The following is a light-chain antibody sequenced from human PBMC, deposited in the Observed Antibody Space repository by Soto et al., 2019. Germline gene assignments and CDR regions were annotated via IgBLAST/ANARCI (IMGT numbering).Light chain of an antibody. CDR2: WAS. CDR1: QSVLYSSNNKNY. Sequence: DIVMTQSPDSLAVSLGERATINCKSSQSVLYSSNNKNYLAWYQQKPGQPPKLLIYWASTRESGVPDRFGGGGSGTDFTLTISSLQAEDVAVYYCQQYYSTPRTFGQGTKVEIK. J-gene: IGKJ1*01. CDR3: QQYYSTPRT. V-gene: IGKV4-1*01.